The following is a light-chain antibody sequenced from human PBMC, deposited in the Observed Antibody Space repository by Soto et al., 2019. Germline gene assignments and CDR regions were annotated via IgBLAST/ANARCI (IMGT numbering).Light chain of an antibody. CDR2: DVS. V-gene: IGLV2-11*01. CDR1: SSDVGRYNY. CDR3: CSYAGSYIPYV. J-gene: IGLJ1*01. Sequence: QSALTQPRSVSGSPGQSVIISCTGTSSDVGRYNYVSWYQQHPGKAPKLMIYDVSKRPSGVPDRFSGSKSGNTASLTISGLQAEDEADYYCCSYAGSYIPYVFGTGTKVTVL.